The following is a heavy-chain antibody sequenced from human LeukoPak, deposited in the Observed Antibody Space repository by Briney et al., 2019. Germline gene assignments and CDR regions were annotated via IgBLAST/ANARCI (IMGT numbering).Heavy chain of an antibody. Sequence: AGGSLRLSCAASGFTVSSNYMSWVRQAPGKGLEWVSVIYSGGSTYYADSVKGRFTISRDNSKNTLYLQMNSLRAEDTAVYYCARTLRYFDWLHDYYYYGMDVWGQGTTVTVSS. J-gene: IGHJ6*02. CDR3: ARTLRYFDWLHDYYYYGMDV. V-gene: IGHV3-53*01. CDR2: IYSGGST. D-gene: IGHD3-9*01. CDR1: GFTVSSNY.